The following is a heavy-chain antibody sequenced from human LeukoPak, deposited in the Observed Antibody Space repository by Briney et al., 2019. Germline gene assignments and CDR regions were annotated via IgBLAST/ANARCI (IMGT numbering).Heavy chain of an antibody. V-gene: IGHV5-51*01. CDR1: GYSFTTYW. CDR3: ARYADRKWLTFDY. Sequence: GESLKISCKGSGYSFTTYWIGWVRQMPGKGLEWMGIIYPGDSDTRYGPSFQGQVTISADKSISTAYLQWSSLKASDTAMYYCARYADRKWLTFDYWGQGTLVTVSS. CDR2: IYPGDSDT. J-gene: IGHJ4*02. D-gene: IGHD6-19*01.